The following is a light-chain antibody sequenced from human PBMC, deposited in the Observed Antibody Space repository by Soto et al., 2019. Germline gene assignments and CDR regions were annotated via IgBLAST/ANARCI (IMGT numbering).Light chain of an antibody. V-gene: IGKV3-15*01. CDR1: QSVSSN. CDR3: QQYNNWPRT. J-gene: IGKJ1*01. Sequence: EIVMTQSPATLSVSPGERATLSCRASQSVSSNLAWYQQKPGQAPRLLIYAASTRATGVPVRFSGSGSGTEFTLTIRSLQSEDFAVYYCQQYNNWPRTFGQGTKVEIK. CDR2: AAS.